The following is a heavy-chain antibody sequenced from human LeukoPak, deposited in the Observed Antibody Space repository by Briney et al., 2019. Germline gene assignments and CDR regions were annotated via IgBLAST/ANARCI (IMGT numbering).Heavy chain of an antibody. CDR3: AKDGRLWFGELAIGGFDY. J-gene: IGHJ4*02. CDR1: GFTFSDYY. D-gene: IGHD3-10*01. Sequence: GGSLRLSCAASGFTFSDYYMSWIRQAPGKGLEWVSGISWNSGSIGYADSVKGRFTISRDNAKNSLYLQMNSLRAEDTALYYCAKDGRLWFGELAIGGFDYWGQGTLVTVSS. CDR2: ISWNSGSI. V-gene: IGHV3-9*01.